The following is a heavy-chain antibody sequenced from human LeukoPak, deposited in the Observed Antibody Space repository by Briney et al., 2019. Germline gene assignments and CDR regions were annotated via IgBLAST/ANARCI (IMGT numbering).Heavy chain of an antibody. V-gene: IGHV3-48*01. CDR3: AREPTYSSSWHTSCDY. CDR1: GFTFSTYN. CDR2: ITISSTTI. J-gene: IGHJ4*02. Sequence: HPGGSLRLSCAASGFTFSTYNMNWVRQAPGKGLEWVSYITISSTTIYYADSVKGRFTISRDNAKNSLYLQMNSLRAEDTAVYYCAREPTYSSSWHTSCDYWGQGTLVTVSS. D-gene: IGHD6-13*01.